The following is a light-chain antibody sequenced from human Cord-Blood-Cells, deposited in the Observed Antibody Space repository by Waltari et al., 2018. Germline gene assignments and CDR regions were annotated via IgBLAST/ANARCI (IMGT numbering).Light chain of an antibody. J-gene: IGKJ1*01. V-gene: IGKV1-5*03. CDR1: QSISSW. Sequence: DIQMTQPPSTLSASVGDRVTITCRASQSISSWLAWYQQKPGKAPKLLIYKAASLESVVPSRFSGSGSGTEFTLTISSLQPDDFATYYCQQYNSYWTFGQGTKVEIK. CDR2: KAA. CDR3: QQYNSYWT.